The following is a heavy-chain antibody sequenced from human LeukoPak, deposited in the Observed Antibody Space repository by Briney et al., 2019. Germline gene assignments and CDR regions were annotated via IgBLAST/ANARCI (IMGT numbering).Heavy chain of an antibody. D-gene: IGHD2-2*01. V-gene: IGHV4-39*01. CDR2: FYHTGNT. J-gene: IGHJ6*02. Sequence: SETLSLTCTVSGGSINTDGYYWVWIRQPPGMGLEWIGTFYHTGNTYYNTSLRSRVTISADTSRKYFSLNLRSVTAADTAVYYCARHAIYDGMDVWGQGTTVTVSS. CDR1: GGSINTDGYY. CDR3: ARHAIYDGMDV.